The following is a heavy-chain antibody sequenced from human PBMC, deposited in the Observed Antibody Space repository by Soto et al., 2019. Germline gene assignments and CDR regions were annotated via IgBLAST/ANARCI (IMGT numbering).Heavy chain of an antibody. V-gene: IGHV1-18*01. Sequence: QVQLVQSGAEVMKPGASVKVSCKASGYTFTTYGVSWVRQAPGQGLEWMGWISAYIGNTHYAQKFQGRVTMTTDTSTSTAYMELRRLRSDDTAVYYCARDIYNSSGYYYPYYCDYWGQGTLVSVSS. CDR1: GYTFTTYG. D-gene: IGHD3-22*01. CDR3: ARDIYNSSGYYYPYYCDY. J-gene: IGHJ4*02. CDR2: ISAYIGNT.